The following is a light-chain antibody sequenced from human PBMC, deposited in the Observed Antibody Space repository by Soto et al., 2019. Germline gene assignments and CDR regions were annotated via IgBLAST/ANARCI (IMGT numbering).Light chain of an antibody. CDR3: QQYNTLGT. V-gene: IGKV1-5*03. J-gene: IGKJ1*01. CDR2: KAS. Sequence: DIHMTQSPSTLSASILDRVSFTFRASQSISEWLAWYQQKPGKAPKLLIYKASTLESGVPSRFSGSGFGTEFTLTISSLQTDDFATYYCQQYNTLGTFGQGTKVDIK. CDR1: QSISEW.